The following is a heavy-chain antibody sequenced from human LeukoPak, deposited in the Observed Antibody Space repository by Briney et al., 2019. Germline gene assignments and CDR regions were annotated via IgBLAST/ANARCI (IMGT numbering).Heavy chain of an antibody. CDR3: ARKMQGEQHPFDY. J-gene: IGHJ4*02. Sequence: ASVKVSCKASGYTFTSYDINWVRQATGQGLEWMGWMNPNSGNTGYAQKFQGRVTMTRNTSISTAYMELSSLRSQDTAVYYCARKMQGEQHPFDYWGQGALVTVSS. V-gene: IGHV1-8*01. CDR2: MNPNSGNT. D-gene: IGHD3-16*01. CDR1: GYTFTSYD.